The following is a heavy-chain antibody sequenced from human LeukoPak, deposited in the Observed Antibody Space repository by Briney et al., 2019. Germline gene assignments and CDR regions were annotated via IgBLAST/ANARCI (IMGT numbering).Heavy chain of an antibody. CDR3: AKDGFDYYDSSGFSYFDY. Sequence: QPGGSLRLSCAASGFTFSNCAMSWVRQAPGKGLQWVSGISGGGAAIYYADSVKGRFTISRDNSKNTLYLQMNSLRAEDTAVYFCAKDGFDYYDSSGFSYFDYWGQGTLVTVSS. D-gene: IGHD3-22*01. CDR2: ISGGGAAI. J-gene: IGHJ4*02. CDR1: GFTFSNCA. V-gene: IGHV3-23*01.